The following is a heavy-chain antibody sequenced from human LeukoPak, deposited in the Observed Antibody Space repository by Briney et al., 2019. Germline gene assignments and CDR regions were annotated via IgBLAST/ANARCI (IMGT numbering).Heavy chain of an antibody. CDR3: ARGALDIVVVVAATRPYYYYYMDV. D-gene: IGHD2-15*01. Sequence: PSETLSLTCAAYGGSFSGYYWSWIRQPPGKGLEWIGEINHSGSTNYNPSLKSRVTISVDTSKNQFSLKLSSVTAADTAVYYCARGALDIVVVVAATRPYYYYYMDVWGKGTTVTVSS. J-gene: IGHJ6*03. CDR2: INHSGST. V-gene: IGHV4-34*01. CDR1: GGSFSGYY.